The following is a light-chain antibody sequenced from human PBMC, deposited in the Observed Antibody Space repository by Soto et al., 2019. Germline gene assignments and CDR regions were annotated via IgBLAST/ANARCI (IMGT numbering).Light chain of an antibody. CDR3: LQDDVSPLT. CDR1: QGTRNG. V-gene: IGKV1-17*01. J-gene: IGKJ1*01. CDR2: AAS. Sequence: DIQMTQSPSSLSASVGDRVTITCRASQGTRNGLTWYQQKPGKAPKRLIYAASSLQSGVPSTCSGSGYGTEFTLAISGLQPEDFATYYCLQDDVSPLTCGRRTGVEIK.